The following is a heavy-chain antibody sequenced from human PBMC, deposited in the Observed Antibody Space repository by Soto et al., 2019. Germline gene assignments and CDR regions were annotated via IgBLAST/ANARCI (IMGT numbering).Heavy chain of an antibody. CDR2: IRHNGDT. CDR3: AGGPDYGDYDA. D-gene: IGHD4-17*01. Sequence: QVQLRQWGAGLLKPSETLSLTCVVSGGSFTDYKWTWIRQSPEKGLEWIGEIRHNGDTDSKPSLRSRLTMSLDTSKIQFSLHLSSVTSADTAVYFCAGGPDYGDYDAWGQGTLVTVSS. CDR1: GGSFTDYK. J-gene: IGHJ5*02. V-gene: IGHV4-34*01.